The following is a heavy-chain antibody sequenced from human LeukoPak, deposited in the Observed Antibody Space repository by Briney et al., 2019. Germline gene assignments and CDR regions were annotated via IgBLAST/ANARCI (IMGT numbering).Heavy chain of an antibody. CDR1: GNSISSGDNY. CDR2: IYTSGST. V-gene: IGHV4-61*02. D-gene: IGHD6-19*01. J-gene: IGHJ4*01. CDR3: ARGWTLKTPLGRVAGTSSRRGRYFDY. Sequence: SQTLSLTCTVSGNSISSGDNYWSWIRQPAGKGLEWIGRIYTSGSTNYNPSLKSRVTISVDTSKNQFSLKLSSVTAADTAMYYCARGWTLKTPLGRVAGTSSRRGRYFDYWGQGTLVTVSS.